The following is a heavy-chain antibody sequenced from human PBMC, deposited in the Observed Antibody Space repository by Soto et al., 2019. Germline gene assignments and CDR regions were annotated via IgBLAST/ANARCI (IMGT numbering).Heavy chain of an antibody. Sequence: PGGSLRLSCAASGFTVSSNYMSWVRQAPGKGLEWVSVIYSGGSTYYADSVKGRFTISRDNSKNTLYLQMNSLRAEDTAVYYCARDTAGGSGYYSAFDYWGQGTLVTVSS. J-gene: IGHJ4*02. D-gene: IGHD3-22*01. CDR1: GFTVSSNY. V-gene: IGHV3-53*01. CDR2: IYSGGST. CDR3: ARDTAGGSGYYSAFDY.